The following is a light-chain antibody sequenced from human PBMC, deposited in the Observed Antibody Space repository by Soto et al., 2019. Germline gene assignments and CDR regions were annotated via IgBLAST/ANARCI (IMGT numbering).Light chain of an antibody. V-gene: IGKV3-20*01. CDR1: QSVSSSY. J-gene: IGKJ5*01. CDR3: HQYGSSPYT. Sequence: EIVLTQSPGTLSLSPGERATLSCRASQSVSSSYLAWYQRKPGQAPRLLIYGASSRATGIPDRFSGSGSGTDFTLTINRLELEDFAVYYCHQYGSSPYTFGQGTRLEIK. CDR2: GAS.